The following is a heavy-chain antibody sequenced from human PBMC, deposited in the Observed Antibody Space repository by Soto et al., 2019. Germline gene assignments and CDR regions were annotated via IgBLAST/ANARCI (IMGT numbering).Heavy chain of an antibody. V-gene: IGHV3-7*01. D-gene: IGHD1-26*01. J-gene: IGHJ6*03. CDR1: GITFSSYW. CDR2: INQDGSEK. CDR3: AIVTYCDYYYSYMDV. Sequence: PGGSLRLSCAASGITFSSYWMHWVRQAPGKGLVWVANINQDGSEKNYVDSVKGRFTISRDNAKKSLYLQMNSLRAEDTAVYYCAIVTYCDYYYSYMDVWSKGTTVTVSS.